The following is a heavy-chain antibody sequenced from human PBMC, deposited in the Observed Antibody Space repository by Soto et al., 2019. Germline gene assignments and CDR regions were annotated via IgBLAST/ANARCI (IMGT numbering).Heavy chain of an antibody. CDR1: GFTFSSYE. V-gene: IGHV3-48*03. CDR2: ISSSGSTI. CDR3: ARDQYDFWSGTLNAFDI. Sequence: GGSLRLSCAASGFTFSSYEMNWVRQAPGKGLEWVSYISSSGSTIYYADSVKGRFTISRDNAKNSLYLQMNSLRAEDTAVYYCARDQYDFWSGTLNAFDIWGQGTMVTVSS. D-gene: IGHD3-3*01. J-gene: IGHJ3*02.